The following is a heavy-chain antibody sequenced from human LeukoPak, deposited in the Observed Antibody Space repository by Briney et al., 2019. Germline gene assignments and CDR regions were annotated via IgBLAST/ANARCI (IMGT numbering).Heavy chain of an antibody. V-gene: IGHV3-74*01. CDR3: ARGLATNSDYYYYYGMDV. CDR1: GFTFSSYW. Sequence: PGGSLRLSCAASGFTFSSYWMHWVRQTPGKGLVWVSRVSPDGSTTYYADSVKGRFTISRDNAKNSLYLQMNSLRAEDTAVYYCARGLATNSDYYYYYGMDVWGQGTAVTVSS. D-gene: IGHD5-24*01. J-gene: IGHJ6*02. CDR2: VSPDGSTT.